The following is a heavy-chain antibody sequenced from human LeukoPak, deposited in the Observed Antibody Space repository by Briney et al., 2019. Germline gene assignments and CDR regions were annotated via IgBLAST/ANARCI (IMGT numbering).Heavy chain of an antibody. CDR3: ARDRIERITMIVVIGAFDI. CDR2: IIPIFGTA. V-gene: IGHV1-69*13. J-gene: IGHJ3*02. CDR1: GGTFSSYA. Sequence: SVKVSCKASGGTFSSYAISWVRQAPGQGLEWMGGIIPIFGTANYAQKFQGRVTITADESTSTAYMELSSLRSEDTAVYYCARDRIERITMIVVIGAFDIWGQGTMVTVSS. D-gene: IGHD3-22*01.